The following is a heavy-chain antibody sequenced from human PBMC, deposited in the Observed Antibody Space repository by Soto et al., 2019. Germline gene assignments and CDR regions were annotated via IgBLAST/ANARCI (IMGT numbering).Heavy chain of an antibody. CDR2: IYYSGST. Sequence: PSETLSLTCTVAGGSISSDYWSWIRQPPGKGLEWIGYIYYSGSTNYNPSLKSRVTISVDTSKNQFSLKLSSVTAADTAVYYCASSSIVPPRYIDFWGKGTLVTVSS. D-gene: IGHD6-6*01. V-gene: IGHV4-59*08. CDR3: ASSSIVPPRYIDF. J-gene: IGHJ4*02. CDR1: GGSISSDY.